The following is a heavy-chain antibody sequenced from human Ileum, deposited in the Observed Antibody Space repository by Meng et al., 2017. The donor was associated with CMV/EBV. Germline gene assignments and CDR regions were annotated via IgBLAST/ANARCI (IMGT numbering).Heavy chain of an antibody. V-gene: IGHV3-74*01. Sequence: GESLKISCAASGFNFRIYWMHWVRQAPGKGLEWVSRIYSDGSSTSYADSVKGRFTVSRDNAKDTLYLQMNSLRAEDTAVYFCASTVDPAMGGAKRDYYGMDVWAQGTTAT. J-gene: IGHJ6*02. D-gene: IGHD5-18*01. CDR3: ASTVDPAMGGAKRDYYGMDV. CDR1: GFNFRIYW. CDR2: IYSDGSST.